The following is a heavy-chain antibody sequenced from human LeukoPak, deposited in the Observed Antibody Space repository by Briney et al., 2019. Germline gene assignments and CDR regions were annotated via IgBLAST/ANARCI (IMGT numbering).Heavy chain of an antibody. Sequence: ASVKVSCKASGYTFTSIAMNWVRQAPGQGLEGMGWINTNTGNPTYAQGFTGRSVFSVDTSVSTAYLQISSLRAEDTAVYYCARGYSHDREGAFDIWGQGTMVIVSS. D-gene: IGHD5-18*01. CDR3: ARGYSHDREGAFDI. CDR1: GYTFTSIA. J-gene: IGHJ3*02. CDR2: INTNTGNP. V-gene: IGHV7-4-1*02.